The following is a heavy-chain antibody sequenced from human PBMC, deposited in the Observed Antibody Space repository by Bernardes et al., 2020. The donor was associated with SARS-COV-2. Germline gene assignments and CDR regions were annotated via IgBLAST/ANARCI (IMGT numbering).Heavy chain of an antibody. CDR1: GGSISSSSYY. V-gene: IGHV4-39*01. J-gene: IGHJ6*02. D-gene: IGHD4-4*01. Sequence: SEPLSLTCTVSGGSISSSSYYWGWLLQPPGKGLEWIGSIYYSGSTYYNPSLKRRVTIPVDTSKNQFSLKLSSVTAADTAVYYCIAVTYYYSGMDVWGQGTTVTVSS. CDR3: IAVTYYYSGMDV. CDR2: IYYSGST.